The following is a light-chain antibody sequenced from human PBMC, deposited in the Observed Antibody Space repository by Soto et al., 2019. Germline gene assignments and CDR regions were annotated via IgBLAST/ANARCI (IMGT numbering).Light chain of an antibody. CDR1: SGHSNYA. V-gene: IGLV4-69*01. CDR3: QTWGTGIRV. CDR2: VNSDGSH. Sequence: QSVLTQSPSASASLEASVKLTCSLSSGHSNYAIAWHQQQPEKGPRYLMKVNSDGSHRKGDGIPDRFSGSSSGAQRYLTISSLQSEDEADYYCQTWGTGIRVFGTGTKVTVL. J-gene: IGLJ1*01.